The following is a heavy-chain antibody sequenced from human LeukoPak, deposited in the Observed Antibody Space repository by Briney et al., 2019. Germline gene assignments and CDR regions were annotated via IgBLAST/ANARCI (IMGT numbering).Heavy chain of an antibody. CDR2: ISAYNGNT. J-gene: IGHJ4*02. CDR3: ARVGFADFYDYVWGSYRTPDY. V-gene: IGHV1-18*01. CDR1: GGTFSSYA. Sequence: GASVKVSCKASGGTFSSYAISWVRQAPGQGLEWMGWISAYNGNTNYAQKLQGRVTMTTDTSTSTAYMELRSLRSDDTAVYYCARVGFADFYDYVWGSYRTPDYWGQGTLVTVSS. D-gene: IGHD3-16*02.